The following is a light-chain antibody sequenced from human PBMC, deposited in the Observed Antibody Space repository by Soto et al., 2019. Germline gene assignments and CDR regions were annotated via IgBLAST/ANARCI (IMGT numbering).Light chain of an antibody. V-gene: IGKV3-11*01. Sequence: EIVLTQSPGTLSLSPGESATLSCRASQGVGRYLAWFQQKPGEAPRLLIYDASTRATGIPARFSGGGAGTDFTLTIGRREPQDFAVYYCQQRSSWPLTFGPGSKVEIK. CDR3: QQRSSWPLT. CDR2: DAS. J-gene: IGKJ3*01. CDR1: QGVGRY.